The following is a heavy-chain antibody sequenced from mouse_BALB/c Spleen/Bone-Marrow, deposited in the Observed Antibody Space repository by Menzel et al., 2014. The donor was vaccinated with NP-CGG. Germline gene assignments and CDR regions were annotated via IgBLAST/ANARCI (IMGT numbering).Heavy chain of an antibody. V-gene: IGHV1S56*01. J-gene: IGHJ2*01. CDR1: GYTFTSYY. CDR2: IYPGDGST. Sequence: QVQLQQSGPELVKPGASVKMSCKASGYTFTSYYIHWVKQRPGQGLEWIGWIYPGDGSTKYNEKFKGKTTLTADKSSSTAYMLLSSLTSEDSAIYLCARGELPYYFDYWGQGTTLTVSS. CDR3: ARGELPYYFDY.